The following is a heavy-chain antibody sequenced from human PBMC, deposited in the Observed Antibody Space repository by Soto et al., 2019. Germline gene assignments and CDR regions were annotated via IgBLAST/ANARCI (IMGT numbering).Heavy chain of an antibody. Sequence: GDSLKISCHGSGYSFANYWISWVLQLPGKGLEWMGRFNPSDSYTDYNPSFQGHVTISADKSISTAYVQWSSLKASDTAMYFCARHPYIGGLDVWGQGTAVTVSS. CDR2: FNPSDSYT. CDR3: ARHPYIGGLDV. D-gene: IGHD2-15*01. CDR1: GYSFANYW. J-gene: IGHJ6*02. V-gene: IGHV5-10-1*01.